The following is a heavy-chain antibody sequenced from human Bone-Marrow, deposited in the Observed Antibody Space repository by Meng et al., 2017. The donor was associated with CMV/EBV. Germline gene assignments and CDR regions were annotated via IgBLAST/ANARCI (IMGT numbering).Heavy chain of an antibody. J-gene: IGHJ4*02. CDR3: ARTDGITMVRGVIINAYGIDY. D-gene: IGHD3-10*01. CDR2: ISSNGGST. CDR1: GFTFSSCA. Sequence: GESLKISCAASGFTFSSCAMHWVRQAPGKGLEYVSAISSNGGSTYYVDSVKGRFTISRDNSKNTLYLQMGSLRAEDMAVYYCARTDGITMVRGVIINAYGIDYWGQGTLVTVSS. V-gene: IGHV3-64*02.